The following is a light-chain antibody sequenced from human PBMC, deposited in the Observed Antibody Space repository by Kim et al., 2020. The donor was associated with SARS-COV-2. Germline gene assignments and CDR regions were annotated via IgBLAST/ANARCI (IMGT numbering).Light chain of an antibody. Sequence: GDIVTLAYRASQGIGSELGWYQQKPGKAPKLLIYSASILQSGVPSRFSGSGSGTDFTLTISNLQPVDFSTYYCLQDYIYPLTFGQGTKVDIK. J-gene: IGKJ1*01. CDR3: LQDYIYPLT. V-gene: IGKV1-6*01. CDR2: SAS. CDR1: QGIGSE.